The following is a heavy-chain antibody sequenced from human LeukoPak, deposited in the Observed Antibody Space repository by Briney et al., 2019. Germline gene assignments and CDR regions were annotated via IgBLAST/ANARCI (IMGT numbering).Heavy chain of an antibody. Sequence: QPGESLRLSCEASGFTFSNYVIHWVRQAPGKGLEWLAVISYDGTNKYYTDSVKGRFTISRDRSKTTVDLQMDSLGGADTAVYYCARSPTYYYMDVWGKGTTVTVSS. CDR2: ISYDGTNK. V-gene: IGHV3-30-3*01. CDR1: GFTFSNYV. J-gene: IGHJ6*03. CDR3: ARSPTYYYMDV.